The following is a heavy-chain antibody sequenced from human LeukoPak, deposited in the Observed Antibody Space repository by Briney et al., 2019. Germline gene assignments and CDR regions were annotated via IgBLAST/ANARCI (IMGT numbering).Heavy chain of an antibody. V-gene: IGHV3-23*01. D-gene: IGHD3-16*01. CDR2: LSGSGGNT. CDR1: GFSFSNYA. CDR3: ATEKGDSPDY. J-gene: IGHJ4*02. Sequence: GGSLRLSCAASGFSFSNYAMAWVRQAPGKGLEWVSGLSGSGGNTFYAVSVKGRFTISRDNPKNTLYLQMNSLRAEDTAVYYCATEKGDSPDYWGQGTLVTVSS.